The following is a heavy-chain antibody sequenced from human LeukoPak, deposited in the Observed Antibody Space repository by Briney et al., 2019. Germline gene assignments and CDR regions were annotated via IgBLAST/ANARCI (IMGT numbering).Heavy chain of an antibody. CDR2: MYISGST. CDR1: GASVSSYY. CDR3: ARGASGYDPFDY. Sequence: SETLYLTCTVSGASVSSYYWSWIRQPAGKGLEWIGRMYISGSTNYNPSLKSRVTMSVDTSKNQFSLKLSSVTAADTAVYYCARGASGYDPFDYWGQGTLVTVSS. V-gene: IGHV4-4*07. D-gene: IGHD5-12*01. J-gene: IGHJ4*02.